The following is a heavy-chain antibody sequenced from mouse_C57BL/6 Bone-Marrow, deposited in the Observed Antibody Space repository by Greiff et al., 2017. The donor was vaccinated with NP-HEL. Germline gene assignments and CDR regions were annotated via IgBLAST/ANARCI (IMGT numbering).Heavy chain of an antibody. CDR1: GFTFSDYY. V-gene: IGHV5-12*01. D-gene: IGHD1-1*01. J-gene: IGHJ4*01. Sequence: EVQLVESGGGLVQPGGSLKLSCAASGFTFSDYYMYWVRQTPEKRLEWVADISNGGGSTYYPDTVKGRFTISRDNAKNTLYLQMSRLKSEDTAMYYCARRYYYGRRALYYYAMDYWGQGTSVTVSS. CDR2: ISNGGGST. CDR3: ARRYYYGRRALYYYAMDY.